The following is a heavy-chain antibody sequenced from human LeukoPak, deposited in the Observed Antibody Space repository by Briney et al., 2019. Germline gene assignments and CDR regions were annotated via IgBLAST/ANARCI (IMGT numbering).Heavy chain of an antibody. CDR3: ASSIFGVVLSYYYYYMDV. D-gene: IGHD3-3*01. CDR1: GGSISSYY. J-gene: IGHJ6*03. V-gene: IGHV4-34*01. CDR2: INHSGST. Sequence: SETLSLTCTVSGGSISSYYWTWIRQLPGKGLEWIGEINHSGSTNYNPSLKSRVTISVDTSKNQFSLKLSSVTAADTAVYYCASSIFGVVLSYYYYYMDVWGKGTTVTVSS.